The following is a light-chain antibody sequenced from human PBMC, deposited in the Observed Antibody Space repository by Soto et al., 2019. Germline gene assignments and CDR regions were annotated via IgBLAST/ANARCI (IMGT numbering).Light chain of an antibody. CDR1: QSVGSY. CDR2: DAF. V-gene: IGKV3-11*01. CDR3: QQRSDWPPVT. Sequence: EIVLTQSPATLSLSPGERATLSCRASQSVGSYLAWYQQKPGQAPRLLIYDAFNRATGTPARFSGSGSGTDFTLTISRLEPEDFAVYYCQQRSDWPPVTFGGGTKVEIK. J-gene: IGKJ4*01.